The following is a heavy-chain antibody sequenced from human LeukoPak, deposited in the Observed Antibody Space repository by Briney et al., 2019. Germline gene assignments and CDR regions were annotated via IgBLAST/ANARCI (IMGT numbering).Heavy chain of an antibody. CDR3: ARGGGYSGYDYDY. CDR2: IYYSGST. CDR1: GGSISSSSYY. Sequence: PSETLSLTCTVSGGSISSSSYYWGWIRQPPGKGLEWIGSIYYSGSTYHNPSLKSRVTISVDTSKNQFSLKLSSVTAADTAVYYCARGGGYSGYDYDYWGQGTLVTVSS. D-gene: IGHD5-12*01. V-gene: IGHV4-39*01. J-gene: IGHJ4*02.